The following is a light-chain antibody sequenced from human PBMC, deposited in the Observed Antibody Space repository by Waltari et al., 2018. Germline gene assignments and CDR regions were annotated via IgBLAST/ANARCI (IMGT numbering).Light chain of an antibody. CDR3: SSYVSSDTLEL. J-gene: IGLJ2*01. V-gene: IGLV2-14*03. Sequence: HSALTQPASVSGSPGQSITISCTGTSSDVGGYHYVSWYQQHPGKAPNLMIFDVSNRPSGVSSRFSGSKSGNTASLTISGLQAEDEADYYCSSYVSSDTLELFGGGTSLTVL. CDR1: SSDVGGYHY. CDR2: DVS.